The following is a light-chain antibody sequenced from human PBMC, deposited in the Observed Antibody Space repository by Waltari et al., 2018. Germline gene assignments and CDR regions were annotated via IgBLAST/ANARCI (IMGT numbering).Light chain of an antibody. Sequence: LVLTQSPSASASLGASVKLTCSLPGEYSAYAIAWHQQQPLKGPRYLMTVNSDGSHKKGDGISERVSGASSDLDRYLIISRLQSDDEADYFCQTWGTGIQVFGSGTKLTVL. V-gene: IGLV4-69*01. J-gene: IGLJ3*02. CDR1: GEYSAYA. CDR3: QTWGTGIQV. CDR2: VNSDGSH.